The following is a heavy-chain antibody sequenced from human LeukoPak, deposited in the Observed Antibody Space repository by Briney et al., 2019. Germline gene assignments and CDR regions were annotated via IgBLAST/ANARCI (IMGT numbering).Heavy chain of an antibody. CDR1: GGSISSSSYY. CDR3: ARYNNVWYYFDY. D-gene: IGHD6-19*01. CDR2: IYYSGST. V-gene: IGHV4-39*01. J-gene: IGHJ4*02. Sequence: SETLSLTCTVSGGSISSSSYYWGWIRQSPGKGLEWIGSIYYSGSTYYNPSLKSRVTISVDTSKNQFSLKLSSVTAADTAVYYCARYNNVWYYFDYWGQGTLVTVSS.